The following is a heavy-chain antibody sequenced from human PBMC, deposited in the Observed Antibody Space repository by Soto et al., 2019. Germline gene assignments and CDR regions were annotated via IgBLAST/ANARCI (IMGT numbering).Heavy chain of an antibody. CDR2: IIPIFGTA. J-gene: IGHJ6*02. CDR1: GGTFSSYA. Sequence: QVQLVQSGAEVKKPGSSVKVSCKASGGTFSSYAISWVRQAPGQGLEWMGGIIPIFGTANYAQKFQGRVTITADESTSTAYMELSSLRCEDTAVYYCARGSRSSLFRYYYGMDVWGQGTTVTVSS. V-gene: IGHV1-69*01. D-gene: IGHD3-10*01. CDR3: ARGSRSSLFRYYYGMDV.